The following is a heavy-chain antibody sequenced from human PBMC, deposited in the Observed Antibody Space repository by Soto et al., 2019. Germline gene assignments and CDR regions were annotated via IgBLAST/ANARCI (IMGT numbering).Heavy chain of an antibody. D-gene: IGHD6-19*01. CDR2: IYYSGST. CDR3: ARVEIAVAGNNYYYGMDV. Sequence: SETLSLTCTVSGGSISSYYWSWIRQPPGKGLEWIGYIYYSGSTNYNPSLKSRVTISVDTSKNQFSLKLSSVTAADTAVYYCARVEIAVAGNNYYYGMDVWGQGTTVTVSS. J-gene: IGHJ6*02. CDR1: GGSISSYY. V-gene: IGHV4-59*01.